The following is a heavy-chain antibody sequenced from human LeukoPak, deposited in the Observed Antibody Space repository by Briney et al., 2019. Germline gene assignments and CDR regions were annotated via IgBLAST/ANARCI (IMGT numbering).Heavy chain of an antibody. D-gene: IGHD6-13*01. V-gene: IGHV1-46*01. CDR3: ARVAAAGPYYYYYGMDV. Sequence: ASVKVSCKASGYTFTSYYMHWVRQAPGQGLEWMGIINPSGGSTSYAQKFQGRVTITADESTSTAYMELSSLRSEDTAVYYCARVAAAGPYYYYYGMDVWGQGTTVTVSS. J-gene: IGHJ6*02. CDR2: INPSGGST. CDR1: GYTFTSYY.